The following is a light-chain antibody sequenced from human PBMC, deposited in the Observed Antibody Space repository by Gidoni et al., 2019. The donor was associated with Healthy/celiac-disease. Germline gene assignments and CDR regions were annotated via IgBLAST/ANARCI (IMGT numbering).Light chain of an antibody. V-gene: IGKV2-30*01. CDR2: KVS. Sequence: DVVMTQSPLSLHVTLGQPASISCRSSQSLVSSDGSSFLNWFQQRPGQSPRRLIYKVSNRDTGVPDRFSGRGSGTDFTLKISRVEAEDVGIYYCIQGKHWPCSFGQGTRLEIK. J-gene: IGKJ2*04. CDR3: IQGKHWPCS. CDR1: QSLVSSDGSSF.